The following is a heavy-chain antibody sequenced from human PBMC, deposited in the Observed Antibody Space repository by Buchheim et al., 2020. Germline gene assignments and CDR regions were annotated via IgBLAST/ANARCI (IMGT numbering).Heavy chain of an antibody. J-gene: IGHJ6*02. CDR3: ASLVGATYYYYGMDV. V-gene: IGHV3-66*02. CDR2: IYSGGST. D-gene: IGHD1-26*01. CDR1: GFTVSSNY. Sequence: EVQLVESGGGLVQPGGSLRLSCAASGFTVSSNYMSWVRQAPGKGLEWVSVIYSGGSTYYADSVKGRFTISRANSKNTLYLQMNSLRAEDTAVYYCASLVGATYYYYGMDVWGQGTT.